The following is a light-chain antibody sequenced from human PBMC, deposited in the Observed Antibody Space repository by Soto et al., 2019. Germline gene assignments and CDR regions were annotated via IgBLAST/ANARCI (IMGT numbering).Light chain of an antibody. CDR2: AAS. V-gene: IGKV1-39*01. CDR3: QQSYSTPLT. Sequence: DIQMTQSPSSLSVSVGDRVTITCRASQSIGDFLNWYQQKLGKAPKLLIYAASSLQSGVPSRFSGSGSGTDFTLTISSLQPEDFATYYCQQSYSTPLTFGGGTTVDIK. J-gene: IGKJ4*01. CDR1: QSIGDF.